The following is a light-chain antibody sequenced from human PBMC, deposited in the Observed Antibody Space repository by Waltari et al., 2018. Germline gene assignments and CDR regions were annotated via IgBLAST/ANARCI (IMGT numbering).Light chain of an antibody. CDR1: QNIGSY. Sequence: EIVLTQTPATLSLSPGERATLSCRASQNIGSYLAWYQQKPGQPPRVLIYDASTRATGIPARFSGSGSGADFALTISSLGPDDFAVYYCQQRSNWPRTFGQGTKLEIK. CDR2: DAS. CDR3: QQRSNWPRT. V-gene: IGKV3-11*01. J-gene: IGKJ2*01.